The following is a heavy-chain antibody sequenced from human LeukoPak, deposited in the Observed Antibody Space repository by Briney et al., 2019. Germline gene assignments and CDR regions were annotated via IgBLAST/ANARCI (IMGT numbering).Heavy chain of an antibody. CDR1: GFTVSSNY. D-gene: IGHD3-22*01. V-gene: IGHV3-53*01. Sequence: GGSLRLSCAASGFTVSSNYMSWVRQAPGKGLEWVSVIYSGGGTYYADSVKGRFTISRDNSKNTLYLQMNSLRAEDTAVYYCARVHSSGYSMERAFDIWGQGTMVTVSS. J-gene: IGHJ3*02. CDR3: ARVHSSGYSMERAFDI. CDR2: IYSGGGT.